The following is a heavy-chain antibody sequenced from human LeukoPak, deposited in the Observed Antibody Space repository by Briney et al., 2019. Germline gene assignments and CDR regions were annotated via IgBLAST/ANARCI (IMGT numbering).Heavy chain of an antibody. J-gene: IGHJ4*02. D-gene: IGHD5-18*01. Sequence: GGSLRLSCAASGFTFSSYSMNWVRQAPGKGLEWVSYISSSSSTIYYADSVKGRFTISRDNAKNSLYLQMNSLRAEDTAVYYCAITPRGYNYGFDYWGQGTLVTVSS. CDR3: AITPRGYNYGFDY. V-gene: IGHV3-48*04. CDR1: GFTFSSYS. CDR2: ISSSSSTI.